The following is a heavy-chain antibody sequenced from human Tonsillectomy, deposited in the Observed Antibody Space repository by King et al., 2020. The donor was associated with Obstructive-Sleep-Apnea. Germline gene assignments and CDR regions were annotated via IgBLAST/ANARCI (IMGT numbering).Heavy chain of an antibody. CDR3: AKARGLDGYFDY. V-gene: IGHV3-43D*03. Sequence: VQLVESGGVVVQPGGSLRLSCAASGFTFEDYAMHWVRQAPGKGLEGVSLISWDGGCTYYADSVKGRFTISRDNSKNSLYLQMNSLRAEDTALYYCAKARGLDGYFDYWGQGTLVTVSS. J-gene: IGHJ4*02. CDR1: GFTFEDYA. D-gene: IGHD5-24*01. CDR2: ISWDGGCT.